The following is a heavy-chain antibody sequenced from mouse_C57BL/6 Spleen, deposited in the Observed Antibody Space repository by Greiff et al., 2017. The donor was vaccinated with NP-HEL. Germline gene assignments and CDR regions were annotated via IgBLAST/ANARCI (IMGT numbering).Heavy chain of an antibody. CDR1: GYAFSSSW. CDR2: IYPGDGDT. D-gene: IGHD4-1*01. V-gene: IGHV1-82*01. CDR3: GTGSFDY. J-gene: IGHJ2*01. Sequence: VQGVESGPELVKPGASVKISCKASGYAFSSSWMNWVKQRPGKGLEWIGRIYPGDGDTNYNGKFKGKATLTADKSSSTAYMQLSSLTSEDSAVYFCGTGSFDYWGQGTTLTVSS.